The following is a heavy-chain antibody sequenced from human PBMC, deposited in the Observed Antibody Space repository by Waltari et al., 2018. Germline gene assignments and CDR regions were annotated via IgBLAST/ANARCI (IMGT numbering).Heavy chain of an antibody. V-gene: IGHV3-21*01. Sequence: EVQLVESGGGLVKPGGSLRLSCAASGFTFSSYSMNWVRQAPGKGLEWVSSISSSSSYIYYADSVKGRFTISRDNAKNSLYLQMNSLRAEDTAVYYCATTWLTIFGVPSFDYWGQGTLVTVSS. CDR2: ISSSSSYI. CDR3: ATTWLTIFGVPSFDY. CDR1: GFTFSSYS. D-gene: IGHD3-3*01. J-gene: IGHJ4*02.